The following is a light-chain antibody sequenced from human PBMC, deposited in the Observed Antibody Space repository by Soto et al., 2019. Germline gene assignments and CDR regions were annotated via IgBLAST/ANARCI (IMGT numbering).Light chain of an antibody. J-gene: IGKJ1*01. CDR3: QQYNNWPTWT. V-gene: IGKV3-15*01. Sequence: EIVMTQSPATLSVSPGERATLSCRASQSVSSNLAWYQQKPGQAPRLLIYGASTRATGIPARFSGSGSGTEFTLTISSLQSEDFAVYYCQQYNNWPTWTCGQEIKVDIK. CDR2: GAS. CDR1: QSVSSN.